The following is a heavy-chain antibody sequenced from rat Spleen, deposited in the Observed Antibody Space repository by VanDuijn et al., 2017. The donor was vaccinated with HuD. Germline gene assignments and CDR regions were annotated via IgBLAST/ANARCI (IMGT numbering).Heavy chain of an antibody. CDR1: GFTFSDYY. J-gene: IGHJ4*01. CDR3: ARGAAGDYYVLDA. CDR2: ISSDGRRN. D-gene: IGHD1-2*01. Sequence: EVQLVESGGGLVQPGRSLKLSCAASGFTFSDYYMAWVRQAPTKGLEWVATISSDGRRNYYRDSVKGRFTISRDNAKSTLYLQMDSLRSEDTATYYCARGAAGDYYVLDAWGQGVMVTVSS. V-gene: IGHV5-29*01.